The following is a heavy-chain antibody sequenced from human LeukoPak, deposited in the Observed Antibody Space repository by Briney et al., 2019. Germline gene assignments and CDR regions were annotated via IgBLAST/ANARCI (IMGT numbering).Heavy chain of an antibody. CDR3: ANKWASGIDY. CDR2: ISGSGGST. CDR1: GFTFTNYA. D-gene: IGHD3-10*01. Sequence: GGSLRLSCAASGFTFTNYAMSWVRQAPGKGLEWVSTISGSGGSTYYADSVKGRFTISRDNSKNTLYLQVSSLRAEDTAVYYCANKWASGIDYWGQGTLVTVS. V-gene: IGHV3-23*01. J-gene: IGHJ4*02.